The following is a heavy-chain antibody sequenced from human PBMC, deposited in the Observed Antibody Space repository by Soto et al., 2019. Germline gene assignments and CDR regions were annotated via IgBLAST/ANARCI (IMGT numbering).Heavy chain of an antibody. CDR3: AKEKGNSNYEYYFDY. CDR1: GFSFGDYA. V-gene: IGHV3-9*01. D-gene: IGHD4-4*01. Sequence: EVQLVESGGGLVQPGRSLRLSCAASGFSFGDYAMHWVRQAPGKGLEWVSGISWHRGTIGYADSVKGRFTISRDNAKNSLYLQMNSLRAEDTALYYCAKEKGNSNYEYYFDYWGQGTLVTVSS. J-gene: IGHJ4*02. CDR2: ISWHRGTI.